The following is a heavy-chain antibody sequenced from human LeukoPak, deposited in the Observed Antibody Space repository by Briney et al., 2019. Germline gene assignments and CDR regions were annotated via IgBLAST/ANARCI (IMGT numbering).Heavy chain of an antibody. CDR2: ISASGNTK. J-gene: IGHJ4*02. V-gene: IGHV3-48*03. D-gene: IGHD1-1*01. CDR3: AREGYYYFDY. CDR1: GFTFSSYD. Sequence: GGSLRLSCAASGFTFSSYDVIWVRQAPGKGLEWVSYISASGNTKYYADSVKGRFTVSRDNAKNSLYLQMNSLRAEDTAVYYCAREGYYYFDYWGQGTLVTVSS.